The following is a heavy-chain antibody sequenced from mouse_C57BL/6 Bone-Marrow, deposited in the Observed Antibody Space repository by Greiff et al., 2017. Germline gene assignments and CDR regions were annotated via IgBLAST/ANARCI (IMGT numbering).Heavy chain of an antibody. CDR1: GYTFTSYD. V-gene: IGHV1-85*01. CDR2: IYPRDGST. CDR3: ASVEFDGRSGDWYFDV. J-gene: IGHJ1*03. D-gene: IGHD1-1*01. Sequence: QVQLQQPGPELVKPGASVKLSCKASGYTFTSYDINWVKQRPGQGLEWIGWIYPRDGSTKYNEKFKGKATMTVDTSSSTAYMELRSLKSEDSAVYSCASVEFDGRSGDWYFDVWGTGTTVTVSS.